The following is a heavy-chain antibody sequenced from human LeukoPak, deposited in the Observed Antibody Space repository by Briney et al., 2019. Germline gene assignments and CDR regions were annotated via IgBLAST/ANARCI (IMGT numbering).Heavy chain of an antibody. D-gene: IGHD3-10*01. J-gene: IGHJ4*02. CDR3: AKDRYYGSGSDLDY. CDR1: GFTFSYYA. CDR2: ISGSDGSGSRT. V-gene: IGHV3-23*01. Sequence: GGSLRLSCAASGFTFSYYAMNWVRQAPGKGLEWVSGISGSDGSGSRTYYADSVKGRFIISRHNSKNTLYLQMKSLRAEDTAVYYCAKDRYYGSGSDLDYWGQGTLVTVSS.